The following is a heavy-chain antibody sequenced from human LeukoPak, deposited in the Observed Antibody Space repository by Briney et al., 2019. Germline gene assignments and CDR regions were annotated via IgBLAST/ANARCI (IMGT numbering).Heavy chain of an antibody. Sequence: GGSLRLSCAASGFTFSSYAMAWVRQAPGKELEWFSAISDSGANTYYADSVRGRFTVSRDNSKNTLFLRMNSLRAEDTAVYYCVKDSGSFDYWGQGTLVTVSS. D-gene: IGHD1-26*01. J-gene: IGHJ4*02. V-gene: IGHV3-23*01. CDR3: VKDSGSFDY. CDR1: GFTFSSYA. CDR2: ISDSGANT.